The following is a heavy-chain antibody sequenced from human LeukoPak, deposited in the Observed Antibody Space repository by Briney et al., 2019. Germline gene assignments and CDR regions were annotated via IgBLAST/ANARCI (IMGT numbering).Heavy chain of an antibody. J-gene: IGHJ5*02. D-gene: IGHD3/OR15-3a*01. Sequence: PGGSLRLSCTASGFTFSGYSMNWIRQAPGKGLEWVSSFGTRSTSIYHAGSVKGRFAISRDNAKNSLYLQMNSLRAEDTAVYYCAKLRTGYDWFDPWGQGTLVTVSS. CDR3: AKLRTGYDWFDP. CDR2: FGTRSTSI. CDR1: GFTFSGYS. V-gene: IGHV3-21*04.